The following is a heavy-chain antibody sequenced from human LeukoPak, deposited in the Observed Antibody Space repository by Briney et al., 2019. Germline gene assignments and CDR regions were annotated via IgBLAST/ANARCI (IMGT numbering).Heavy chain of an antibody. CDR3: AKDASRGDYVWGSYRYGYFDY. V-gene: IGHV3-7*01. Sequence: GGSLRLSCAASGFTFSSYWMSWVRQAPGKGLEWVANIKQDGSEKYYVDSVKGRFTISRDNSKNTVYLQMNSLRAEDTAVYYCAKDASRGDYVWGSYRYGYFDYWGQGTLVTVSS. J-gene: IGHJ4*02. CDR1: GFTFSSYW. D-gene: IGHD3-16*02. CDR2: IKQDGSEK.